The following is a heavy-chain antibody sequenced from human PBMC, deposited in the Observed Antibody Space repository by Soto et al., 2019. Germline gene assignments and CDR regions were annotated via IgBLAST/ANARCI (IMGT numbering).Heavy chain of an antibody. CDR1: GFTFSGYS. Sequence: GGSLRLSCAASGFTFSGYSMNWVRQAPGKGLEWVSSISSSSSYIYYADSVKGRFTISRDNAKNSLYLQMNSLRAEDTAVYYCARTSAVITTPAAFDIWGQGTMVTVSS. V-gene: IGHV3-21*01. J-gene: IGHJ3*02. CDR3: ARTSAVITTPAAFDI. CDR2: ISSSSSYI. D-gene: IGHD3-22*01.